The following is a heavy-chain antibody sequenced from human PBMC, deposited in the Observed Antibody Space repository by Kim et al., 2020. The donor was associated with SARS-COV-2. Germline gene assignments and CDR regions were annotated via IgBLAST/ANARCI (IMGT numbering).Heavy chain of an antibody. Sequence: QKFQGRVTMTRDTSTSTVYMELSSLRSEDTAVYYCARDTLSYDSSGLFDYWGQGTLVTVSS. D-gene: IGHD3-22*01. CDR3: ARDTLSYDSSGLFDY. J-gene: IGHJ4*02. V-gene: IGHV1-46*01.